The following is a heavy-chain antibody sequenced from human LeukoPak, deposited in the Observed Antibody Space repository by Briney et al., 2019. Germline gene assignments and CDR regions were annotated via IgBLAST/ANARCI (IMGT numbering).Heavy chain of an antibody. CDR3: ARTYCSSTSCLDYAIDY. V-gene: IGHV1-69*05. D-gene: IGHD2-2*01. J-gene: IGHJ4*02. CDR1: GGTFSSYA. Sequence: SVKVSCKASGGTFSSYAISWVRQAPGQGLEWMGRIIPIFGTANYAQKFQGRVTITTDESTSTAYMELSSLRSEDTAGYYCARTYCSSTSCLDYAIDYWGQGTLVTVSS. CDR2: IIPIFGTA.